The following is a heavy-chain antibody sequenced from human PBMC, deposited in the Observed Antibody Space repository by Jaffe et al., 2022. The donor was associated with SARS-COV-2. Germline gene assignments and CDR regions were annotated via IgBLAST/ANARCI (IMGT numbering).Heavy chain of an antibody. J-gene: IGHJ2*01. CDR2: IYYSGST. V-gene: IGHV4-31*03. Sequence: QVQLQESGPGLVKPSQTLSLTCTVSGGSISSGGYYWSWIRQHPGKGLEWIGYIYYSGSTYYNPSLKSRVTISVDTSKNQFSLKLSSVTAADTAVYYCATNSLSIAARGRPKYWYFDLWGRGTLVTVSS. CDR1: GGSISSGGYY. CDR3: ATNSLSIAARGRPKYWYFDL. D-gene: IGHD6-6*01.